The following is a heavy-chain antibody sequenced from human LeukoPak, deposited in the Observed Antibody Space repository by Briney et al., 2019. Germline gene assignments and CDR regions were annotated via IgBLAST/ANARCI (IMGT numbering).Heavy chain of an antibody. V-gene: IGHV3-21*01. CDR1: GFTFSSYT. CDR3: ARALTTLTYEGY. D-gene: IGHD1-1*01. Sequence: GGSLRLSCAASGFTFSSYTMHWIRQAPGEGLEWVSSISGSNSYIFYADSVKGRFTVSRDNAKDSLYLQMNSLRAEDTAVYYCARALTTLTYEGYWGQGTLVTVSS. CDR2: ISGSNSYI. J-gene: IGHJ4*02.